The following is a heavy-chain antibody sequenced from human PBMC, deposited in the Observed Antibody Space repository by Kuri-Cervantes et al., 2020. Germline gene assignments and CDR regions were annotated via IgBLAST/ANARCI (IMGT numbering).Heavy chain of an antibody. Sequence: GSLRLSCAVYGGSFSGYYWSWIRQPPGKGLEWIGEINHSGSTNYNPSLKSRVTISVDTSKNQFSLQLNSVTPEDTAVYYCARTGGWLGLGYYYGMGVWGQGTTVTVSS. D-gene: IGHD5-12*01. J-gene: IGHJ6*02. CDR2: INHSGST. V-gene: IGHV4-34*01. CDR3: ARTGGWLGLGYYYGMGV. CDR1: GGSFSGYY.